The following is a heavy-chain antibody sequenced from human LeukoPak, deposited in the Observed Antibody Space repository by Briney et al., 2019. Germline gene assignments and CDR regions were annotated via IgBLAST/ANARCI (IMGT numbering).Heavy chain of an antibody. D-gene: IGHD1-26*01. CDR3: ATPNSGSYYGAFDI. Sequence: QPGGSLRLSCAASGFTFNNYVMHWVRQAPGKGLEWVAVIWYDGGSKYYADSVKGRFTISRDNSKNTLYLQMNSLRAEDTAVYYCATPNSGSYYGAFDIWGQGTMVTVSS. CDR2: IWYDGGSK. J-gene: IGHJ3*02. CDR1: GFTFNNYV. V-gene: IGHV3-33*01.